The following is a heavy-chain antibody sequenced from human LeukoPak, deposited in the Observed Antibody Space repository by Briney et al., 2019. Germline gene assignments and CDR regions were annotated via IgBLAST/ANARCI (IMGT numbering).Heavy chain of an antibody. CDR3: ARASGNWNDGIDY. CDR2: IYYTGST. Sequence: PSETLSLTCTVSGGSISSYYWGWIRQPPGKGLEWIGNIYYTGSTNYNPSLKSRVTISVDTSKNQFSLKLRSVTAADTAVYYCARASGNWNDGIDYWGQGTLVTVSS. V-gene: IGHV4-59*01. CDR1: GGSISSYY. J-gene: IGHJ4*02. D-gene: IGHD1-1*01.